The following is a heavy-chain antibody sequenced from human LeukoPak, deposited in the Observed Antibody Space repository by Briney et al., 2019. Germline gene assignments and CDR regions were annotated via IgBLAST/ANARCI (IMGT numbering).Heavy chain of an antibody. CDR2: INADNGNT. V-gene: IGHV1-3*01. D-gene: IGHD2/OR15-2a*01. CDR3: ARDPGLLPDY. CDR1: GYTFSSYV. Sequence: GASVRVSCKASGYTFSSYVMRWVRQAPGQRLEWMGWINADNGNTKYSQNFQGRVTITRDTSTSTAYMELSSLRFEDTAVYYCARDPGLLPDYWGQGTLVTVSS. J-gene: IGHJ4*02.